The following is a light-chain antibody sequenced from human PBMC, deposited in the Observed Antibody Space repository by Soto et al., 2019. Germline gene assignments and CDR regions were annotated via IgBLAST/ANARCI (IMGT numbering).Light chain of an antibody. CDR1: QSVANNY. CDR2: GAS. Sequence: VLTQAKGRLALSPGERASLSWRARQSVANNYLAWYQQKPGQAPRLLIYGASSRATGIPDRFSGGGSGTDFTLIISRLEPEAFALYHCHLYASVLWTFGEGTKVDIK. CDR3: HLYASVLWT. V-gene: IGKV3-20*01. J-gene: IGKJ1*01.